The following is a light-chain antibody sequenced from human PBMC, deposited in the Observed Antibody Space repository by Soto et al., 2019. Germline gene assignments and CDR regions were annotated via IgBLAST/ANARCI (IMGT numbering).Light chain of an antibody. J-gene: IGLJ3*02. CDR1: SSDVGDGDF. CDR2: KVS. CDR3: CSYARSYTWV. V-gene: IGLV2-14*01. Sequence: QSVLTQPASVSGSPRQSITISCTGTSSDVGDGDFVSWYQQRPGNAPKLMIYKVSNRPSGVSNRFSGSKSGNTASLTISGLQAEDGADYYCCSYARSYTWVFGGGTKLTVL.